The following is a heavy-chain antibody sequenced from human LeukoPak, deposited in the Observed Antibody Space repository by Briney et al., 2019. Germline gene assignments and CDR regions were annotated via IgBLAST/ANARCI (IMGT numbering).Heavy chain of an antibody. D-gene: IGHD2-15*01. J-gene: IGHJ6*02. V-gene: IGHV3-23*01. Sequence: PGGSLRLSCAASGFIFSDYAMTWVRQAPGGGLEWVSTISVSGDSTYHADSVRGRFTVSRDNSKNTLFLQMHSLRAEDTAIYFCAKDLVVVTPSGVLDVWGQGTTVIVSS. CDR2: ISVSGDST. CDR3: AKDLVVVTPSGVLDV. CDR1: GFIFSDYA.